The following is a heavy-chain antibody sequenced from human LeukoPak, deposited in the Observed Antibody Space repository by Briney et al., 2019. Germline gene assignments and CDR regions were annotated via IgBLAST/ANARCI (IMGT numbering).Heavy chain of an antibody. Sequence: GGSLRLSCAASGFTFSSYWMHWVRQAPGKGLVWVSRINSDGSSTIYADSVKGRFTISRDNAKNTLYLQMNSLRAEDTAVYYCARDRGSDAFDIWGQGTMVTVSS. CDR1: GFTFSSYW. CDR2: INSDGSST. J-gene: IGHJ3*02. V-gene: IGHV3-74*01. D-gene: IGHD3-10*01. CDR3: ARDRGSDAFDI.